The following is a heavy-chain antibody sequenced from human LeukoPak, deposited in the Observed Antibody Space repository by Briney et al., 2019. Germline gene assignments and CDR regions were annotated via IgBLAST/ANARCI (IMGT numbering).Heavy chain of an antibody. CDR2: IYYSGSI. CDR1: GGSISSSSYY. V-gene: IGHV4-39*01. J-gene: IGHJ6*02. CDR3: VNYYYYGMDV. Sequence: SETLSLTCTVSGGSISSSSYYWGWIRQPPGKGLEWIGSIYYSGSIYYNPSLKSRVTISVDTSKNQFSLKLSSVTAADTAVYYCVNYYYYGMDVWGQGTTVTVSS.